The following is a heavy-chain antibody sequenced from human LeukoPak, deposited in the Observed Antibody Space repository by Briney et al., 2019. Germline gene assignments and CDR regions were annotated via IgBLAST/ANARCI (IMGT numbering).Heavy chain of an antibody. CDR3: SRDNGSGWFDNWFDP. D-gene: IGHD6-19*01. J-gene: IGHJ5*02. CDR2: IRGSGSDI. Sequence: PGGSLRLSCAASGFTFSDYYMSWIRQAPGKGLECVSYIRGSGSDIYYADSVKGRFTISRDNAKNSLYLQMNSLRADDTAVYYCSRDNGSGWFDNWFDPWGQGTLVTVSS. CDR1: GFTFSDYY. V-gene: IGHV3-11*01.